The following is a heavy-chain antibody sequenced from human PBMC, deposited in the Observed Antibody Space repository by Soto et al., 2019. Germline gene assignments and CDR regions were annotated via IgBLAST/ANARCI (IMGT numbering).Heavy chain of an antibody. V-gene: IGHV4-59*01. CDR3: ARGSFYYYGSGSYNPFDI. CDR2: IYYSGST. CDR1: GGSISSYY. Sequence: SETLSLTCTVSGGSISSYYWSWIRQPPGKGLEWIGYIYYSGSTNYNPSLKSRVTISVDTSKNQFSLKLSSVTAADTAVYYCARGSFYYYGSGSYNPFDIWGQGTMVTVSS. J-gene: IGHJ3*02. D-gene: IGHD3-10*01.